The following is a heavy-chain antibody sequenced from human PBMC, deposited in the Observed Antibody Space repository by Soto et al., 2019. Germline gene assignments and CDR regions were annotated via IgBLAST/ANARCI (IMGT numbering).Heavy chain of an antibody. V-gene: IGHV1-69*01. CDR1: GGPFNRYA. CDR3: ARGGSYDTLTAYAY. CDR2: IIPMFGTS. D-gene: IGHD3-9*01. J-gene: IGHJ4*02. Sequence: QVQLVQSGAEVKKPGSSVKVSCKASGGPFNRYAISWVLQAPGQGLEWMGGIIPMFGTSNYAQKFQGRVTVTADESTSTAYRERSSLRSEDTAVYYWARGGSYDTLTAYAYWGQGTLVTVSS.